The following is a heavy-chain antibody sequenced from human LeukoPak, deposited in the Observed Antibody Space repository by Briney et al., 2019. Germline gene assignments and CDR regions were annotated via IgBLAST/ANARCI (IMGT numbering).Heavy chain of an antibody. J-gene: IGHJ4*02. CDR2: IWYDGSEK. D-gene: IGHD6-6*01. V-gene: IGHV3-33*01. Sequence: PGGSLRLSCAASGFTSSRHGMHWVRQAPGKGLEWVAVIWYDGSEKYYADSVRGRFTISRDNSKNTVYLQMNSLGAEDTAVYYCTRDRTSRYFDYWGQGTLVTVSS. CDR1: GFTSSRHG. CDR3: TRDRTSRYFDY.